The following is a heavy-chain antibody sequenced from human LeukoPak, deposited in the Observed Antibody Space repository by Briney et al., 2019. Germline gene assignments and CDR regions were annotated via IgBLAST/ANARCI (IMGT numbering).Heavy chain of an antibody. D-gene: IGHD6-19*01. CDR2: IYHSGST. CDR3: ARLSDLAVAGSKYFDY. CDR1: GGSISSSNW. J-gene: IGHJ4*02. V-gene: IGHV4-4*02. Sequence: SETLSLTCAVSGGSISSSNWWSWVRQPPGKRLEWIGEIYHSGSTNYNPSLKSRVTISVDTSKNQFSLKLSSVTAADTAVYYCARLSDLAVAGSKYFDYWGQGTLVTVSS.